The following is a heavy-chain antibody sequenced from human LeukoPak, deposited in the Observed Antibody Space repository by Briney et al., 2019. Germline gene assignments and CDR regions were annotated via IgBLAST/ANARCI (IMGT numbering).Heavy chain of an antibody. D-gene: IGHD7-27*01. J-gene: IGHJ4*02. CDR3: AIAAPGPSPIDY. CDR2: ISGKGGST. Sequence: GGSLRLSCAASGFTFSSHAMSWVRQAPGKGLEWVSAISGKGGSTYYADSVKGRFTIPKDNSMNTLYLQMNSPRAVDTAVYYCAIAAPGPSPIDYWGQGTLVTASS. V-gene: IGHV3-23*01. CDR1: GFTFSSHA.